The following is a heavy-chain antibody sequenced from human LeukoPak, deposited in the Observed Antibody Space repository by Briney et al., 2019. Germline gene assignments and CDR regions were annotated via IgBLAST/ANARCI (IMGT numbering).Heavy chain of an antibody. Sequence: ASVKVSCKASGYTFTSYGISWVRQAPGQGLEWMGWFNSYSGNTNYAQKFQGRVTMTTDTSTSTAYLEVRSLRSDDTAVYYCARRRGYSSSSPFDYWGQGTLVTVSS. J-gene: IGHJ4*02. CDR2: FNSYSGNT. CDR3: ARRRGYSSSSPFDY. D-gene: IGHD6-6*01. V-gene: IGHV1-18*01. CDR1: GYTFTSYG.